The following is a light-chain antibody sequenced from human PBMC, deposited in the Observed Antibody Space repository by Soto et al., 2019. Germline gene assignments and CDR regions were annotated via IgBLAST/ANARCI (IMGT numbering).Light chain of an antibody. CDR3: QQYHSYPLT. Sequence: DIQMTQSPSTLSASVGERVTITCRASQSISARLAWYQQKPGKAPKLLIAKASNVEGGVPSRFSGSGSGTEFTLTISSLQPDDFATYYCQQYHSYPLTFGQGTRLEIK. J-gene: IGKJ5*01. CDR1: QSISAR. CDR2: KAS. V-gene: IGKV1-5*03.